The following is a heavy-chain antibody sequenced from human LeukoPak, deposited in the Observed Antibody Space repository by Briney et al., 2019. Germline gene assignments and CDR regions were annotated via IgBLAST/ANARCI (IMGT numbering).Heavy chain of an antibody. J-gene: IGHJ4*02. CDR2: IIGGSTYI. CDR3: ARLGYCSGGSCSSFDY. D-gene: IGHD2-15*01. CDR1: GYTFSSYV. V-gene: IGHV3-21*01. Sequence: GGSLSLSFAASGYTFSSYVMNWVRPAPGKGLEWVSSIIGGSTYIYYADSVKGRFTISRDNAKNSLYLQMNSLRAEDTAVYYCARLGYCSGGSCSSFDYWGQGTLVTVSS.